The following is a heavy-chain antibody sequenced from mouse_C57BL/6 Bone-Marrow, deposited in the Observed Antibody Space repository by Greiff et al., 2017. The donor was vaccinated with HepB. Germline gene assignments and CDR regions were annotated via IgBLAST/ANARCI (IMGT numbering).Heavy chain of an antibody. Sequence: EVQRVESGEGLVKPGGSLKLSCAASGFTFSSYAMSWVRQTPEKRLEWVAYISSGGEYIYYADTVKGRFTISRDNARNTLYLQMSSLKSEDTAMYYCTREGEDYYYYGSPWFAYWGQGTLVTVSA. CDR2: ISSGGEYI. V-gene: IGHV5-9-1*02. CDR3: TREGEDYYYYGSPWFAY. J-gene: IGHJ3*01. D-gene: IGHD1-1*01. CDR1: GFTFSSYA.